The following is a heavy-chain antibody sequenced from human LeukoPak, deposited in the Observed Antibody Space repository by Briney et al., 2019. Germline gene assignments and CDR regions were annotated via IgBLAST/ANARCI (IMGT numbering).Heavy chain of an antibody. V-gene: IGHV3-23*01. CDR1: GFTFSSYA. CDR3: GGSGSYYRVEY. J-gene: IGHJ4*02. Sequence: GGSLRLSCAASGFTFSSYAMTWVRQAPGKGLEWVSVIGASGSSTFYADSVKGRFTISRDNSKDTLYLQMNRLRAEDTAAYYCGGSGSYYRVEYWGQGTPVTVSS. D-gene: IGHD3-10*01. CDR2: IGASGSST.